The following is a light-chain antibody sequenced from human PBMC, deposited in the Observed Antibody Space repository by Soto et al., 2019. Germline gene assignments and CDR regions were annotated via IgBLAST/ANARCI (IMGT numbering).Light chain of an antibody. CDR1: QTISSW. J-gene: IGKJ1*01. V-gene: IGKV1-5*03. Sequence: DIQMTQSPSTLSGSVGDRVTITCRASQTISSWLAWYQQKPGKAPKLLIYKASTLKSGVPSRFSGSGSGTEFTLTISSLQPDDFETYYCQQYNSCSEAFGQGTKVDIK. CDR2: KAS. CDR3: QQYNSCSEA.